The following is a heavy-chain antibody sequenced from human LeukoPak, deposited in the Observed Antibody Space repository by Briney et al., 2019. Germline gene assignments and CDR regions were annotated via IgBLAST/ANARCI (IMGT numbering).Heavy chain of an antibody. CDR1: GGSISSYY. Sequence: SETLSLTCTVSGGSISSYYWSWIRQPPGKGLEWIGYIYYSGSTNYNPSLKSRVTISVDTFKNQFSLKLSSVTAADTAVYYCARVYYSGYDKGTWFDPWGQGTLVTVSS. CDR2: IYYSGST. J-gene: IGHJ5*02. CDR3: ARVYYSGYDKGTWFDP. D-gene: IGHD5-12*01. V-gene: IGHV4-59*01.